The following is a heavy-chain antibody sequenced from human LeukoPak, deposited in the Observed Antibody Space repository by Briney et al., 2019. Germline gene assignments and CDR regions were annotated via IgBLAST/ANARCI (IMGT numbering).Heavy chain of an antibody. CDR2: IYYTGNP. Sequence: SETLSLTCTVSGDSISSSPYYWTWIRQPPGKGLEWIGSIYYTGNPYYNPSLKSRITMSVDTSKNQFSLKLNSVTAADTAVYYCVKEGGTYSGGWREDHWGQGILVTVSS. V-gene: IGHV4-39*07. CDR1: GDSISSSPYY. CDR3: VKEGGTYSGGWREDH. J-gene: IGHJ4*02. D-gene: IGHD6-19*01.